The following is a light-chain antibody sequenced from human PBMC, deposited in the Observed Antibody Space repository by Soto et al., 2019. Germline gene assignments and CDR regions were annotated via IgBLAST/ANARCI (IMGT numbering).Light chain of an antibody. V-gene: IGKV3-20*01. CDR3: QQYATSPLT. Sequence: DIVLTQSPGTLSLSPGDRAALSCGASQSLSNNFLAWYQQKPGQAPRLLISGASSRATGIPDRFSGSGSGTDCTLTITRVEPEDFAVYYCQQYATSPLTFGGGTKVEIK. J-gene: IGKJ4*01. CDR2: GAS. CDR1: QSLSNNF.